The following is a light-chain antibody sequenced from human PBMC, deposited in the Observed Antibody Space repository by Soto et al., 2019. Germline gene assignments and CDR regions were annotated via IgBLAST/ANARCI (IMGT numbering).Light chain of an antibody. CDR3: QLRYRASWT. CDR2: AAS. J-gene: IGKJ1*01. V-gene: IGKV1-39*01. CDR1: QSISNY. Sequence: DIQMTQSPSSLSASVGDRVTITCRTSQSISNYLNWYQQKPGKAPKLLIYAASSLQSGVPSRFSGSGSGTDFILTISSLQPEDFATYYCQLRYRASWTFGQGTKVEVK.